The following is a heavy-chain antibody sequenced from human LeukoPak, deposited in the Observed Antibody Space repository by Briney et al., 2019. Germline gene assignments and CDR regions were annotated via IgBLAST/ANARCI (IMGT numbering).Heavy chain of an antibody. V-gene: IGHV3-53*01. J-gene: IGHJ4*02. CDR1: GLTVRTTY. CDR2: TYCEGCT. D-gene: IGHD6-19*01. CDR3: ARDVYSSGWYGGFDL. Sequence: GGSLRLYCAATGLTVRTTYMSWPRQTPGKGLEWVSVTYCEGCTYYPDSLKGRFTMYKDNSKSTVYLQMNSLRVEDTAVYYCARDVYSSGWYGGFDLWGQGTLVTVSS.